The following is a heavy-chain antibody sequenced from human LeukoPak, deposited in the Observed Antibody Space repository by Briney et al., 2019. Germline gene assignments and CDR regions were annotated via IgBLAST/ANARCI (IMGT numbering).Heavy chain of an antibody. V-gene: IGHV3-23*01. CDR1: GFNFRNYA. Sequence: PGGSLRLSCAASGFNFRNYAMHWVRQAPGKGLGWVSGVSGSGGSTSYIDAVKGRFTISRDNSKNTLYLQMNSLRVEDTAVYYCAKDLRTNWGQGTLVTVSS. D-gene: IGHD4-17*01. CDR2: VSGSGGST. CDR3: AKDLRTN. J-gene: IGHJ4*02.